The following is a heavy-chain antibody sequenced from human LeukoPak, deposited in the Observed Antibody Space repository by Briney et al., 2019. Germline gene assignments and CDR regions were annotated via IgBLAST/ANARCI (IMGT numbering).Heavy chain of an antibody. CDR2: IYDRGSP. CDR1: GGSISSYY. J-gene: IGHJ4*02. V-gene: IGHV4-59*08. D-gene: IGHD6-19*01. Sequence: PSETLSLTCTVSGGSISSYYWNWIRQPPGQGLEWIGYIYDRGSPNYNPSFKSRVIISVDRSKNQFSLKLRSVTAADTAVHYCARLAYSSGWPIDHWGQGILVTVSS. CDR3: ARLAYSSGWPIDH.